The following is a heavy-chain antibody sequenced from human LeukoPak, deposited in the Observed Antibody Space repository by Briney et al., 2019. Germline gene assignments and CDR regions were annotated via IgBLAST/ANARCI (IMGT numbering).Heavy chain of an antibody. CDR1: GFSFSTYA. V-gene: IGHV3-23*01. Sequence: GGSLRLSCAASGFSFSTYAMSWVRQAPGKGLEWVSAISGSGGSTYYADSVKGRFTISRDNSKNTLYLQLNSLRDEETAVYYCARDGGSYQFDYWGQGTLVTVSS. CDR3: ARDGGSYQFDY. D-gene: IGHD1-26*01. J-gene: IGHJ4*02. CDR2: ISGSGGST.